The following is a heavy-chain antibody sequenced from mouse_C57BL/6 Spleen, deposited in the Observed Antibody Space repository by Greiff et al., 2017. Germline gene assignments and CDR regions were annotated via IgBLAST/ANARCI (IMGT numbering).Heavy chain of an antibody. V-gene: IGHV5-6*01. D-gene: IGHD2-1*01. CDR2: FSSGGSYS. J-gene: IGHJ1*03. CDR3: ARQGYGNYDWYFDV. CDR1: GFTFSSYG. Sequence: EVHLVESGGDLVKSGGSLKLSCAASGFTFSSYGMSWVRQTPDKRLEWVATFSSGGSYSYYPDRVKGRFTISRDKATNTLYLQMSSLKSEVTAMYYCARQGYGNYDWYFDVWGTGATGTVSA.